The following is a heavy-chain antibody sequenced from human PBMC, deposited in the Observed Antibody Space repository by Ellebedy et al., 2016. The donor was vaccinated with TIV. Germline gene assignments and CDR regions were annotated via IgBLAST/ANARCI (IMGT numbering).Heavy chain of an antibody. CDR1: EFTVSSNF. D-gene: IGHD4-11*01. V-gene: IGHV3-53*01. Sequence: PGGSLRLSCAASEFTVSSNFMSWVRQAPGKRLEWVSVIHSGGSTYHTDSVKGRFTTSRDNSKNTLYLHMTSLRAEDTAVYYCAGSTTITTIPYWGQGTLVTVSS. J-gene: IGHJ4*02. CDR2: IHSGGST. CDR3: AGSTTITTIPY.